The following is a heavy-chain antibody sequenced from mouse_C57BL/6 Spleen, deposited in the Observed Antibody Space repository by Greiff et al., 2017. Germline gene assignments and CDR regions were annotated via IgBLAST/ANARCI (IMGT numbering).Heavy chain of an antibody. CDR2: IDPETGGT. CDR3: TRGLTTVGDWYFDV. Sequence: VQLQQSGAELVRPGASVTLSCKASGYTFTDYEMHWVKQTPVHGLEWIGAIDPETGGTAYNQKFKGKAILTADKSSSTAYMELRSLTSEDSAVYYCTRGLTTVGDWYFDVWGTGTTVTVSS. D-gene: IGHD1-1*01. V-gene: IGHV1-15*01. J-gene: IGHJ1*03. CDR1: GYTFTDYE.